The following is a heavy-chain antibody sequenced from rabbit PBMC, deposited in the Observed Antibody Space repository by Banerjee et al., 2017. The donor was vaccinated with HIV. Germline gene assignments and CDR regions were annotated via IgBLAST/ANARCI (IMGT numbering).Heavy chain of an antibody. D-gene: IGHD8-1*01. Sequence: QSLEESGGGLVQPEGSLTLTCTASGFSLSSSYYMCWVRQAPGKGLEWIACIYTTGVGNTHYASWARGRFTISKTSSTTVTLQMSSLTAADTATYFCARSNGGSGYWSFFHLWGPGTLVTVS. J-gene: IGHJ4*01. V-gene: IGHV1S40*01. CDR1: GFSLSSSYY. CDR3: ARSNGGSGYWSFFHL. CDR2: IYTTGVGNT.